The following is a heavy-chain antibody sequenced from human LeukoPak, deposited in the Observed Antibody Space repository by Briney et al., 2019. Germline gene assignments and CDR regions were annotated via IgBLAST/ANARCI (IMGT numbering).Heavy chain of an antibody. CDR3: ARRLGTYDINWFDP. V-gene: IGHV1-2*02. CDR1: GGTFSSYA. J-gene: IGHJ5*02. Sequence: PRASVKVSCKASGGTFSSYAISWVRQAPGQGLEWMGWINPNSGGTIYAQKFQGRVTMTRDTSISTAYMELSRLSSDDTAVYYCARRLGTYDINWFDPWGQGTLVTVSS. D-gene: IGHD3-9*01. CDR2: INPNSGGT.